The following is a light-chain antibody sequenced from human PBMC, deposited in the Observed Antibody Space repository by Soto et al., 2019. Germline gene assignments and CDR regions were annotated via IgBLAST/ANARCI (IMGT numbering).Light chain of an antibody. CDR1: QNINNW. V-gene: IGKV1-12*01. CDR3: QQANSFPPCN. Sequence: DIQLTQSPSSLSASVGDRVTITCRASQNINNWLVWYQQKPGKAPKLLVYAASILQSGVPSRFSGSGFGTDFTLTISSLQPEDFATYYCQQANSFPPCNFGPGTTVDVK. J-gene: IGKJ3*01. CDR2: AAS.